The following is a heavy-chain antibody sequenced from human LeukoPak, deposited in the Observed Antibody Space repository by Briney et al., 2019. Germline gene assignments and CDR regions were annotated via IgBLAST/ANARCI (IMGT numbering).Heavy chain of an antibody. V-gene: IGHV3-53*01. Sequence: GSLRLSCAASGFTVSINYMSWVRQAPGEGPEWVSVIYTTGKTYYADSVKGRFSISRDNSKNTVYLQMNSLRAEDTAVYYCAKVSPTGRAFDCWGQGTLVTVSS. D-gene: IGHD1-1*01. CDR2: IYTTGKT. CDR1: GFTVSINY. CDR3: AKVSPTGRAFDC. J-gene: IGHJ4*02.